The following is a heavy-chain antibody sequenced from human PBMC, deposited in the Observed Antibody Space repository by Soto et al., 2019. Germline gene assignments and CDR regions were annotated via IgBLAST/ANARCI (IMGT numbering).Heavy chain of an antibody. CDR2: ISYDGSNK. CDR1: GFTFSSYG. V-gene: IGHV3-30*18. Sequence: QVQLVESGGGVVQPGRSLRLSCAASGFTFSSYGMHWVRQAPGKGLVWVAVISYDGSNKYYADSVKGRFTISRDNSKNALYLQMNSLRAEDTAVYYCAKDRGYSGYAQANWGQGTLVTVSS. CDR3: AKDRGYSGYAQAN. J-gene: IGHJ4*02. D-gene: IGHD5-12*01.